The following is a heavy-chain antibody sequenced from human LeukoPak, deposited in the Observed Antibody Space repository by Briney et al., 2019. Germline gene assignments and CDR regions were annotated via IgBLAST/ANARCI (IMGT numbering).Heavy chain of an antibody. Sequence: PSETLSLTCGVNGGSFSGYYWSWIRQPPGKGLEWIGEINHSGSINYNPSLKSRVTISVDTSKNQFSLKLSSVTAADTAVYYCARQYSSGWYKGYFEYWGQGTLVTVSS. J-gene: IGHJ4*02. CDR1: GGSFSGYY. D-gene: IGHD6-19*01. V-gene: IGHV4-34*01. CDR2: INHSGSI. CDR3: ARQYSSGWYKGYFEY.